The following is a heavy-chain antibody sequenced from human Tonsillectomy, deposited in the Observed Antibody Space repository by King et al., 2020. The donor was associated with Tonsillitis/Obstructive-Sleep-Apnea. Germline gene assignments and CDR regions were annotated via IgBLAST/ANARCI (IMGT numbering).Heavy chain of an antibody. J-gene: IGHJ3*02. CDR2: IYYSGST. CDR3: AREDPGMDSFDI. D-gene: IGHD1-26*01. Sequence: VQLQESGPGLVKPSETLSLTCTVSGGSISSYYWSWIRQPPGKGLEWIGYIYYSGSTNYNPSLKSRVTISVDTSKNQFSLKLSSLTAADTAVYYCAREDPGMDSFDIWGQGTMVTVSS. V-gene: IGHV4-59*01. CDR1: GGSISSYY.